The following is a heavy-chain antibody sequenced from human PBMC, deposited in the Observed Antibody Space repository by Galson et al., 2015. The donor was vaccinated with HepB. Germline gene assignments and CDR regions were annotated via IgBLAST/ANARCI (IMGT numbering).Heavy chain of an antibody. CDR1: GFTFSSYV. Sequence: SLRLSCAASGFTFSSYVMTWVRQAPGKGLEWVSTIGSGGSIFYTDSVKGRFTISRDNSKNTLYLQVNSLRAEDTAVYYCAKGNWLDFWGQGTLVTVSS. CDR2: IGSGGSI. CDR3: AKGNWLDF. D-gene: IGHD1-1*01. J-gene: IGHJ4*02. V-gene: IGHV3-23*01.